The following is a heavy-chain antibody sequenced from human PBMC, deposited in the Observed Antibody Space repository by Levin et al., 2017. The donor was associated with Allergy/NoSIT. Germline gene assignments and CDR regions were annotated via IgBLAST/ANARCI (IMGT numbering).Heavy chain of an antibody. D-gene: IGHD4-17*01. CDR3: AKVDSWMTTVTTYDY. CDR2: ISGSGGST. J-gene: IGHJ4*02. CDR1: GFTFSSYA. Sequence: GESLKISCAASGFTFSSYAMSWVRQAPGKGLEWVSAISGSGGSTYYADSVKGRFTISRDNSKNTLYLQMNSLRAEDTAVYYCAKVDSWMTTVTTYDYWGQGTLVTVSS. V-gene: IGHV3-23*01.